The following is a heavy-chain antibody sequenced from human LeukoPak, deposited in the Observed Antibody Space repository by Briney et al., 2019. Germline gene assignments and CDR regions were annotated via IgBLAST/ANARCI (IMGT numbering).Heavy chain of an antibody. Sequence: SETLSLTCAVSGYSISSGHYWVWIRQPPGKGLEYIGNIYHSGSSHYNPSLKSRVTISVDTSNNQFSLKLSSVTAADTAVYYCARAKNPYYYYYYYMDFWGRGTTVTVSS. CDR3: ARAKNPYYYYYYYMDF. CDR1: GYSISSGHY. V-gene: IGHV4-38-2*01. J-gene: IGHJ6*03. CDR2: IYHSGSS.